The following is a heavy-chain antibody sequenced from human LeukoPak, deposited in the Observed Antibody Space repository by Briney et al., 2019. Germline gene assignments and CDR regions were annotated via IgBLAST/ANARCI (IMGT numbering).Heavy chain of an antibody. Sequence: GGSLRLSCAASGFTFSSYSMNWVRQAPGTGLEWVSSMSRSSNYIYYADSVKGRFTISRDNAKNSLYLQMNSLRAEDTAVYYCARILFGYSRSWWIMDVWGKGTTVTVST. CDR1: GFTFSSYS. V-gene: IGHV3-21*01. D-gene: IGHD6-13*01. CDR2: MSRSSNYI. J-gene: IGHJ6*04. CDR3: ARILFGYSRSWWIMDV.